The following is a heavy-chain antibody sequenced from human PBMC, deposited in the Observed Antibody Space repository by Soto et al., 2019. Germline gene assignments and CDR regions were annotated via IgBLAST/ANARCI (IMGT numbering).Heavy chain of an antibody. CDR3: ARAPYYYDSRGYYAY. CDR2: ISSSSSYI. Sequence: EVQLVESGGGLVKPGGSLRLSCAASGFTFSSYSMNWVRQAPGKGLEWVSSISSSSSYIYYADSVKGRFTISRDNAKNSLYLQMTSLRAEDTALYFCARAPYYYDSRGYYAYWGQGTLVTVSS. D-gene: IGHD3-22*01. J-gene: IGHJ4*02. CDR1: GFTFSSYS. V-gene: IGHV3-21*01.